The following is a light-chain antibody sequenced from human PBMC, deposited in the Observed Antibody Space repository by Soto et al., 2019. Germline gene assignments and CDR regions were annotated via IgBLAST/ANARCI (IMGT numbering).Light chain of an antibody. V-gene: IGKV1-5*03. J-gene: IGKJ1*01. Sequence: DIQMTQSPSTLSASVGDRVTITCRASQSISGSLAWYQQKPGKAPKLLIYEAANLISVVTSRFSGSGSGTEYTLTISSLQPDDSASYYCQQYNGYWTFGQGTRVESK. CDR1: QSISGS. CDR3: QQYNGYWT. CDR2: EAA.